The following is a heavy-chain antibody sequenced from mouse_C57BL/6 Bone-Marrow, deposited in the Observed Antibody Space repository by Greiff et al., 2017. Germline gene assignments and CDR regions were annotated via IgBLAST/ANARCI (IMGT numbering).Heavy chain of an antibody. CDR1: GYTFTSYW. CDR3: EGWLLPWYFDV. CDR2: IHPNSGST. D-gene: IGHD2-3*01. J-gene: IGHJ1*03. Sequence: QVQLQQSGAELVKPGASVQLSCKASGYTFTSYWMHWVKQRPGQGLEWIGMIHPNSGSTNYNEKFKSKATLTVDKSSSTAYMQLSSLTSEDSAVYYCEGWLLPWYFDVWGTGTTVTVSS. V-gene: IGHV1-64*01.